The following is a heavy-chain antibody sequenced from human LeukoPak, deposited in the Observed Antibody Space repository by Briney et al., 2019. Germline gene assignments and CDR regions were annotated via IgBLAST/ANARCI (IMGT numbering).Heavy chain of an antibody. CDR2: ISWNSGSI. J-gene: IGHJ6*02. CDR1: GFTFDDYA. CDR3: AKDIGGGSYGDYYYYYGMDV. Sequence: GGSLRLSRAASGFTFDDYAMHWVRQAPGKGLEWVSGISWNSGSIGYADSVKGRFTISRDNAKNSLYLQMNSLRAEDTALYYCAKDIGGGSYGDYYYYYGMDVWGQGTTVTVSS. D-gene: IGHD3-16*01. V-gene: IGHV3-9*01.